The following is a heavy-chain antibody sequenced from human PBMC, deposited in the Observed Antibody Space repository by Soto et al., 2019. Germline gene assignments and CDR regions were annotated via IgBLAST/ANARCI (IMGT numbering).Heavy chain of an antibody. CDR1: GGSISSGGYS. J-gene: IGHJ5*02. D-gene: IGHD4-17*01. CDR2: IYHSGST. CDR3: ARGKDYGDYLNWFDP. Sequence: LSLTCAVSGGSISSGGYSWSWIRQPPGKGLEWIGYIYHSGSTYYNPSLKSRVTISVDRSKNQFSLKLSSVTAADTAVYYCARGKDYGDYLNWFDPWGQGTLVTVSS. V-gene: IGHV4-30-2*01.